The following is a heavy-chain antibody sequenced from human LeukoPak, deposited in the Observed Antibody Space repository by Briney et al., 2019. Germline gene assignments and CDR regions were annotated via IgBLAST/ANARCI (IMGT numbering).Heavy chain of an antibody. Sequence: GGSLRLSCAASGFTFSSYAMSWVRQAPGEELEWVSAISGSGGSTYYADSVKGRFTISRDNSKNTLYLQMNSLRAEDTAVYYCAKDVVVVAATPVYGMDVWGQGTTVTVSS. CDR2: ISGSGGST. CDR1: GFTFSSYA. CDR3: AKDVVVVAATPVYGMDV. D-gene: IGHD2-15*01. V-gene: IGHV3-23*01. J-gene: IGHJ6*02.